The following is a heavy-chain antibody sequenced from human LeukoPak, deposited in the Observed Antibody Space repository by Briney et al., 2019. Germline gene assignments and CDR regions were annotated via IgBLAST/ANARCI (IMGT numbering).Heavy chain of an antibody. V-gene: IGHV3-7*04. CDR3: ARGHSSSPNWFDP. D-gene: IGHD6-13*01. CDR2: IKQDGSEK. J-gene: IGHJ5*02. Sequence: QPGGSLRLSCAAFGFTFSSYWMSWVRQAPGKGLEWVANIKQDGSEKYYVDSVKGRFTISRDNAKNSLYLQMNSLRAEDTAVYYCARGHSSSPNWFDPWGQGTLVTVSS. CDR1: GFTFSSYW.